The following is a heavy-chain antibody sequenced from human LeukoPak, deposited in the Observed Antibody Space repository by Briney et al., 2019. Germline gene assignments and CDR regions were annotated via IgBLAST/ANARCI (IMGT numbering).Heavy chain of an antibody. CDR1: GYTFTRYY. Sequence: ASVKVSCKASGYTFTRYYMHWVRQAPGQGLEWMGWINPNSGGTNYAQKFQGRVTMTRDTSISTAYMELSRLRSDDTAVYYCARVPLYSSGLDFDYWGQGTLVTVSS. J-gene: IGHJ4*02. CDR3: ARVPLYSSGLDFDY. CDR2: INPNSGGT. D-gene: IGHD6-19*01. V-gene: IGHV1-2*02.